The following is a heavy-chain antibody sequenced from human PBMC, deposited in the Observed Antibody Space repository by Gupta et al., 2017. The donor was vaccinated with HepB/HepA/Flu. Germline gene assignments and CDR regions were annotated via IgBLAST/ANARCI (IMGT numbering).Heavy chain of an antibody. CDR1: GFPFSSHG. CDR2: ISYDGSNK. CDR3: AKPDYGDYEYYFDY. J-gene: IGHJ4*02. V-gene: IGHV3-30*18. D-gene: IGHD4-17*01. Sequence: QVQLVESGGGVVQPGRSLRLSCAASGFPFSSHGMPWVRQAPGKGLEWVAVISYDGSNKYYADSVKGRFTISRDNSKNTLYLQMNSLRAEDTAVYYCAKPDYGDYEYYFDYWGQGTLVTVSS.